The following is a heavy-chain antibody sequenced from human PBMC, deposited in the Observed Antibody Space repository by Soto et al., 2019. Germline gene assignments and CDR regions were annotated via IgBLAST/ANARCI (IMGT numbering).Heavy chain of an antibody. V-gene: IGHV4-39*01. CDR3: ARLSVVVIATAFDY. Sequence: QLQLQESGPGLVKPSETLSLTCTVSGGSISSSSYYWGWIRQPPGKGLEWIGSIYYSGSTYYNPSLKSRVTISVDTSKNQFSLKLSSVTAADTAVYYCARLSVVVIATAFDYWGQGTLVTVSS. J-gene: IGHJ4*02. CDR2: IYYSGST. D-gene: IGHD2-21*01. CDR1: GGSISSSSYY.